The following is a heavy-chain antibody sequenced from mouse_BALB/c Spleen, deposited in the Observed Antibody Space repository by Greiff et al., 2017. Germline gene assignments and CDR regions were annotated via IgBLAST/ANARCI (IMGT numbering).Heavy chain of an antibody. D-gene: IGHD2-14*01. CDR1: GYTFTSYW. Sequence: VQLQQSGTVLARPGASVKMSCKASGYTFTSYWMHWVKQRPGQGLEWIGAIYPGNSDTSYNQKFKGKAKLTAVTSTSTAYMELSSLTNEDSAVYYCTRGYYRYEGYAMDYWGQGTSVTVSS. J-gene: IGHJ4*01. CDR3: TRGYYRYEGYAMDY. V-gene: IGHV1-5*01. CDR2: IYPGNSDT.